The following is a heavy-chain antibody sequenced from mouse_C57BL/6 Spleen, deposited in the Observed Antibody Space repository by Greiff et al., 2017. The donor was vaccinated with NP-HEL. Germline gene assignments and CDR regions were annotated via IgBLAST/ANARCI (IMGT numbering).Heavy chain of an antibody. V-gene: IGHV1-39*01. CDR3: ARLLRNYWYFDV. Sequence: VHVKQSGPELVKPGASVKISCKASGYSFTDYNMNWVKQSNGKSLEWIGVINPNYGTTSYNQKFKGKATLTVDQSSSTAYMQLNSLTSEDSAVYYCARLLRNYWYFDVWGTGTTVTVSS. J-gene: IGHJ1*03. CDR2: INPNYGTT. D-gene: IGHD1-1*01. CDR1: GYSFTDYN.